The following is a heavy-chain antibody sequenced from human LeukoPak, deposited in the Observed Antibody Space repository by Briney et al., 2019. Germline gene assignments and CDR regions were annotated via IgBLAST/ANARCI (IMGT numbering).Heavy chain of an antibody. D-gene: IGHD3-22*01. CDR2: ISAYNGNT. V-gene: IGHV1-18*01. CDR1: GYTLTNYG. Sequence: ASVKVSCKASGYTLTNYGISWVRQAPGQGLEWMGWISAYNGNTNYAQKLQGRLTMTTDTSTSTAYMELRSLRSDDTAVYYCAGGLYDSAGDYFDYWGQGTLVTVSS. CDR3: AGGLYDSAGDYFDY. J-gene: IGHJ4*02.